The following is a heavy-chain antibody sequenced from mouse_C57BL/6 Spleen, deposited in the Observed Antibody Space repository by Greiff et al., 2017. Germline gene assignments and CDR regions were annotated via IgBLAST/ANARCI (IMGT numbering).Heavy chain of an antibody. J-gene: IGHJ4*01. CDR2: INYDGSST. D-gene: IGHD1-1*01. V-gene: IGHV5-16*01. CDR3: ARDYGSSYDYYAMDY. CDR1: GFTFSDYY. Sequence: EVKLMESEGGLVQPGSSMKLSCTASGFTFSDYYMAWVRQVPEKGLEWVANINYDGSSTYYLDSLKSRFIISRDNAKNILYLQMSSLTSEDTATYYCARDYGSSYDYYAMDYWGQGTSVTVSS.